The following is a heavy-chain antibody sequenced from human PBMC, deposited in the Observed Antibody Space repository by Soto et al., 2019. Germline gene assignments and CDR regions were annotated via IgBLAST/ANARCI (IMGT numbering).Heavy chain of an antibody. J-gene: IGHJ4*02. CDR1: GGSVSSGSYY. V-gene: IGHV4-61*01. D-gene: IGHD4-17*01. Sequence: QVQLQESGPGLVKPSETLSLTCTVSGGSVSSGSYYWSWIRQPPGKGLEWIGYIYYSGSTNFNPSLKSRVTISVATSKNQFSLKLSSVTAADTAVYYCARDQSGGDYGVDYWGQGTLVTVSS. CDR2: IYYSGST. CDR3: ARDQSGGDYGVDY.